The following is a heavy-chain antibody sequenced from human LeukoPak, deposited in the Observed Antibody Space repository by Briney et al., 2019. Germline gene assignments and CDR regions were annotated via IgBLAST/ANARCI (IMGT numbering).Heavy chain of an antibody. CDR3: ARDGDGFFGSSGYYTYFDY. CDR1: GGTFSSYA. D-gene: IGHD3-22*01. Sequence: SVKVSCKASGGTFSSYAISWVRQAPGQGLEWMVRIIPIFGTANYAQKFQGRVTITADKSTSTAHMELSSLRSEDTAVYYCARDGDGFFGSSGYYTYFDYWGQGTLVTVSS. V-gene: IGHV1-69*06. J-gene: IGHJ4*02. CDR2: IIPIFGTA.